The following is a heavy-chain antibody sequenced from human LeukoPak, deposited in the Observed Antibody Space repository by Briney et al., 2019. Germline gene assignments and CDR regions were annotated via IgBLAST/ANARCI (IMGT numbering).Heavy chain of an antibody. J-gene: IGHJ4*02. D-gene: IGHD5-18*01. CDR1: GGSISSSSYY. Sequence: SETLSLTCTVSGGSISSSSYYWGWIRQPPGKGLEWIGSIYYSGSTYYNPSLKSRVTISVDTSKNQFSLKLSSVTAADTAVYYCARLNRYTAIIDCWGQGTLVTVSS. V-gene: IGHV4-39*01. CDR2: IYYSGST. CDR3: ARLNRYTAIIDC.